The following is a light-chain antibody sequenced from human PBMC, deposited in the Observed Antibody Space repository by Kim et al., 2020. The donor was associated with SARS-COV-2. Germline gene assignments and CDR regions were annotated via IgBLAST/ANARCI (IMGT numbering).Light chain of an antibody. CDR3: NSRDSSGNHVV. V-gene: IGLV3-19*01. Sequence: ALGQTVRSTCQGDSLRNYYASWYQQKPGQAPVVVFYGKNNRPSGIPDRFSGSSSGNTASLTITGAQAEDEADYYCNSRDSSGNHVVFGGGTQLTVL. CDR2: GKN. CDR1: SLRNYY. J-gene: IGLJ2*01.